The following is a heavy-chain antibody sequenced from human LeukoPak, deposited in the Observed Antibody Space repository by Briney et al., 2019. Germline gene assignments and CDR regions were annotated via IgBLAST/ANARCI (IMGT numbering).Heavy chain of an antibody. V-gene: IGHV3-23*01. D-gene: IGHD3-10*01. CDR3: GKDVPYGGDY. Sequence: GGSLRLSCAASGFTFSNYAMSWVRQAPGKGLEWVSAITGSGDTYSADSVKGGFIISRDNSKNTLYLQMNSLRAEDTAVYYCGKDVPYGGDYWGQGTLVIVSS. CDR2: ITGSGDT. CDR1: GFTFSNYA. J-gene: IGHJ4*02.